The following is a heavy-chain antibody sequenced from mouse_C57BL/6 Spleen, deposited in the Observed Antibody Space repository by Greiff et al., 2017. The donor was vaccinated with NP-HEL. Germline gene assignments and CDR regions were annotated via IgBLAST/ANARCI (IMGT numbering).Heavy chain of an antibody. Sequence: QVQLQQSGAELVRPGASVTLSCKASGYTFTDYEMHWVKQTPVHGLEWIGAIDPETGGTAYNQKFKGKAILTADKSSSTAYMELRSLTSEDSAVYYCTNYYDYGAWFAYWGQGTLVTVSA. J-gene: IGHJ3*01. D-gene: IGHD2-4*01. CDR1: GYTFTDYE. CDR2: IDPETGGT. V-gene: IGHV1-15*01. CDR3: TNYYDYGAWFAY.